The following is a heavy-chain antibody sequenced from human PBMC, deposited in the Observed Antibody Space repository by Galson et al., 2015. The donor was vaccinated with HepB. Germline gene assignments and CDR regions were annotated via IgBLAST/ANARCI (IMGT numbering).Heavy chain of an antibody. CDR2: INPTTGNP. J-gene: IGHJ4*02. CDR3: AVPTDSYHSLDY. V-gene: IGHV7-4-1*02. D-gene: IGHD3-10*01. Sequence: SVKVSCKASGYIFTYYAIHWVRQAPGQGLEWMGLINPTTGNPTYAQGFTGRFVLSLDTSVSTAYLQITSLKAEDTGLYYCAVPTDSYHSLDYWGQGTLVTVSS. CDR1: GYIFTYYA.